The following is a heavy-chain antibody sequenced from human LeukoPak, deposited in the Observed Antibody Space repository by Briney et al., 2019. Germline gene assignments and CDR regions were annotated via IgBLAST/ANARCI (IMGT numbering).Heavy chain of an antibody. V-gene: IGHV3-30*02. J-gene: IGHJ4*02. CDR3: AKEADYYDSSGYDY. CDR1: GFTFSSYG. Sequence: SGGSLRLSCAASGFTFSSYGMHWVRQAPGKGLEWVAFIRYDGSNKYYADSVKGRFTISRDNSKNTLYLQMNSLRAEDTALYYCAKEADYYDSSGYDYWGQGTLVTVSS. D-gene: IGHD3-22*01. CDR2: IRYDGSNK.